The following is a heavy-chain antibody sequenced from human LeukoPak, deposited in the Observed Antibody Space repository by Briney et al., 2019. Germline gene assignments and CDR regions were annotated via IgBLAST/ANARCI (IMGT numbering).Heavy chain of an antibody. V-gene: IGHV4-4*07. Sequence: SETLSLTCTVSGGSISSYYWSWIRQPAGKGLEWIGRIYTSGSTNYNPSLKSRVTMSVDTSKNQFSLKLSSVTAADTAVYYCARVRELGITIFGVPLDYWGQGTLLTVSS. CDR1: GGSISSYY. J-gene: IGHJ4*02. CDR3: ARVRELGITIFGVPLDY. CDR2: IYTSGST. D-gene: IGHD3-3*01.